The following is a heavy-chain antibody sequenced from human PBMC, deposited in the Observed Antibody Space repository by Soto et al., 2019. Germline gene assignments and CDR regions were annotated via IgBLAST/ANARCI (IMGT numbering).Heavy chain of an antibody. D-gene: IGHD3-10*01. J-gene: IGHJ4*02. CDR1: GGSISSYY. V-gene: IGHV4-59*08. CDR2: IYYSGST. CDR3: ARAPYGSGTKPYYFDY. Sequence: LSLTCTVSGGSISSYYWRWIRQPPVKGLEWIGYIYYSGSTNYNPSLKSRVTISVDTSKNQFSLKLSSVTAADTAVYYCARAPYGSGTKPYYFDYWGQGTLVTVS.